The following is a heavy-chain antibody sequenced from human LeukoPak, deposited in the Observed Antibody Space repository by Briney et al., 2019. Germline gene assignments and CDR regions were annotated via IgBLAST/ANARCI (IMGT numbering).Heavy chain of an antibody. CDR2: ISGSGGST. CDR1: GFTFSSYA. J-gene: IGHJ4*02. CDR3: AKDKYYGSGSYYAYFDY. V-gene: IGHV3-23*01. D-gene: IGHD3-10*01. Sequence: PGGSLRPSCAASGFTFSSYAMSWVRQAPGKGLEWVSAISGSGGSTYYADSVKGRFTISRDNSKNTLYLQMNSLRAEDTAVYYCAKDKYYGSGSYYAYFDYWGQGTLVTVSS.